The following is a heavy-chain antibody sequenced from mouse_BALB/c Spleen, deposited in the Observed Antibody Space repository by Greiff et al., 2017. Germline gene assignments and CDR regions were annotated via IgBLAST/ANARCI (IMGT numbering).Heavy chain of an antibody. D-gene: IGHD2-4*01. V-gene: IGHV2-4-1*01. CDR3: ARFYYDYDGFAY. CDR2: IWSGGST. Sequence: VQRVESGPGLVQPSQSLSITCTVSGFSLTSYGVHWVRQSPGKGLEWLGVIWSGGSTDYNAAFISRLSISKDNSKSQVFFKMNSLQADDTAIYYCARFYYDYDGFAYWGQGTLVTVSA. J-gene: IGHJ3*01. CDR1: GFSLTSYG.